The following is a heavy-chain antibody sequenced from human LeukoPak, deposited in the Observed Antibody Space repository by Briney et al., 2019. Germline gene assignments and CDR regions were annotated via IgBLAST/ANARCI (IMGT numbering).Heavy chain of an antibody. CDR1: GGSISSGGYS. J-gene: IGHJ5*02. Sequence: PSETLSLTCTVSGGSISSGGYSWSWIRQHPGKGLEWIGYIYYSGITYYNPSLESRLTISVDTSRNQFSLKLSSVTAADTAVYYCARDLAAAGLAPWGQGTLVTVSS. V-gene: IGHV4-31*03. D-gene: IGHD6-13*01. CDR3: ARDLAAAGLAP. CDR2: IYYSGIT.